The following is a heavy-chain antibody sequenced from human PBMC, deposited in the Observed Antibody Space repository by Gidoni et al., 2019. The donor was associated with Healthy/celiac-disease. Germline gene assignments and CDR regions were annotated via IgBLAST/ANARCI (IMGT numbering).Heavy chain of an antibody. CDR2: IYHSGST. D-gene: IGHD2-15*01. V-gene: IGHV4-38-2*01. CDR3: ARGGGYCSGGSCYSVEGSWFDP. Sequence: QLQLQESGPGLVKPSETLSLTCAVSGSSIRRCYYCVWIRQPPGKGLEWIGSIYHSGSTYDNPSLKSRVTISVDTSKNQFSLKLSSVTAADTAVYYCARGGGYCSGGSCYSVEGSWFDPWGQGTLVTVSS. CDR1: GSSIRRCYY. J-gene: IGHJ5*02.